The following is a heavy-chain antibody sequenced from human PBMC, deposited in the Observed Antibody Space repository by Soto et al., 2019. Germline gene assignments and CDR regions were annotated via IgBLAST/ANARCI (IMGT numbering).Heavy chain of an antibody. CDR2: FYYSEST. D-gene: IGHD2-2*01. V-gene: IGHV4-39*01. CDR1: GGTISSRPYS. CDR3: ARLGGYCSSTSCYGYYGMDV. Sequence: PSETLSLTCPVSGGTISSRPYSWGWIRQPPGEGLEWIGTFYYSESTYYNPSLESRVTISVDTSKNQFSLKVSSVTVADTAVYYCARLGGYCSSTSCYGYYGMDVWGQGTTVTVSS. J-gene: IGHJ6*02.